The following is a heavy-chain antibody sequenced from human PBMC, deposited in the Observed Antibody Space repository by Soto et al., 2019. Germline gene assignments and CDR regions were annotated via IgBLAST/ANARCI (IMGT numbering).Heavy chain of an antibody. J-gene: IGHJ6*02. D-gene: IGHD6-13*01. CDR2: IIPIFGTA. CDR3: ARDPIAASRGYYYYGMDV. V-gene: IGHV1-69*13. CDR1: GGTFSSYA. Sequence: ASVKVSCKASGGTFSSYAISWVRQAPGQGLEWMGGIIPIFGTANYAQKFQGRVTITADESTSTAYMELSSLRSEDTAVYYCARDPIAASRGYYYYGMDVWGQGTTVTVSS.